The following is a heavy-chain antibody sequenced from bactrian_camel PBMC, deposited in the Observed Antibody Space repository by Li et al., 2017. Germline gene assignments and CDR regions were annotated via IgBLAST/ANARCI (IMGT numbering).Heavy chain of an antibody. J-gene: IGHJ4*01. D-gene: IGHD3*01. V-gene: IGHV3S28*01. CDR1: RATFSRSY. Sequence: QLVESGGGLVQPGGSLRVSCAASRATFSRSYMSWVRQAPGKGLEWVSAINSGATKTYYSDSVKGRFTISRDNAKNTLYLQPNSLKSEDTALYYCATALQSGGYGQYEYHVWGQGTQVTVS. CDR3: ATALQSGGYGQYEYHV. CDR2: INSGATKT.